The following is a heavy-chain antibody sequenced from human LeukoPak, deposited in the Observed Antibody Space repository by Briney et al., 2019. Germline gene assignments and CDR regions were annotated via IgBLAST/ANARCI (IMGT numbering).Heavy chain of an antibody. V-gene: IGHV3-7*01. Sequence: PGGSLRLSCAASGFTFSSYWMSWVRQAPGKGLEWVANIKQDGSEKYYVDSVKGRFTISRDNAKNSLYMQMNSLRAEDTAVYYCVGSSGWWGFDYWGQGTLVTVSS. CDR3: VGSSGWWGFDY. CDR1: GFTFSSYW. D-gene: IGHD6-19*01. J-gene: IGHJ4*02. CDR2: IKQDGSEK.